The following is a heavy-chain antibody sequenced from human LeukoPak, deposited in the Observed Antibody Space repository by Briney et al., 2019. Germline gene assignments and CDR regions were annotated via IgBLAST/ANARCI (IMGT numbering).Heavy chain of an antibody. CDR3: ARAPNPGDRPDY. CDR1: GFTFSSYS. CDR2: ISSSSSYI. Sequence: GGSLRLSCAASGFTFSSYSMNWVRQAPGKGLEWVSSISSSSSYIYYADSVRGRFTISRDNSKNSLYLQMNSLRAEDTAVYYCARAPNPGDRPDYWGQGTMVTVSS. J-gene: IGHJ4*02. D-gene: IGHD4-17*01. V-gene: IGHV3-21*01.